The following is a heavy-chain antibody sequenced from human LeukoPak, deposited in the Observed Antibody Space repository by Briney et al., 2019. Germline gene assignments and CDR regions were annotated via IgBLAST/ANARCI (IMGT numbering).Heavy chain of an antibody. D-gene: IGHD7-27*01. V-gene: IGHV4-59*11. J-gene: IGHJ5*02. Sequence: SETLSLTCTVSGGSISSHYWSWIRQPPGKGLEWIGYIYYSGSTNYNPSLKRRVTISVDTSKNQFSLKLSSVTAADTAVYYCARGLGPYWFDPWGQGTLVTVSS. CDR2: IYYSGST. CDR3: ARGLGPYWFDP. CDR1: GGSISSHY.